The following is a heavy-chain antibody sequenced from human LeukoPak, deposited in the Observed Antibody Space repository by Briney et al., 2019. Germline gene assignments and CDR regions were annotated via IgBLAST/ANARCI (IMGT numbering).Heavy chain of an antibody. D-gene: IGHD6-19*01. CDR3: ARGNSFSSGWSPSYYYYGMDV. J-gene: IGHJ6*04. CDR2: INPSGGST. Sequence: ASVKVSCKASGYTFTSYYMHCVRQAPGQGLEWMGIINPSGGSTSYAQKFQGRVTMTRDTSTSTVYMELSSLRSEDTAVYYCARGNSFSSGWSPSYYYYGMDVWGKGTTVTVSS. V-gene: IGHV1-46*01. CDR1: GYTFTSYY.